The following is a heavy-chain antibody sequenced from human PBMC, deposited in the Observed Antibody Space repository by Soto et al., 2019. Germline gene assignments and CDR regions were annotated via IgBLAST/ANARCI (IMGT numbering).Heavy chain of an antibody. CDR2: IFYSGST. CDR1: CGPISSSIYY. J-gene: IGHJ4*02. D-gene: IGHD6-13*01. CDR3: ARAAMGGSSWPFDY. Sequence: SETLSLTCTVSCGPISSSIYYGGWIRQPPGKGLEWIGSIFYSGSTYYNPSLKSRVTISVDKSKNQFSLKLSSVTAADTAVYYCARAAMGGSSWPFDYWGQGTLVTVSS. V-gene: IGHV4-39*07.